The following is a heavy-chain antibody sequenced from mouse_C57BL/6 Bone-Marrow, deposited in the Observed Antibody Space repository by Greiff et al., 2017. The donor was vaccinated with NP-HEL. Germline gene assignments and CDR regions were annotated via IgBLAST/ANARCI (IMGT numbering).Heavy chain of an antibody. CDR2: IDPANGNT. CDR3: ARSLITTGGYFDV. D-gene: IGHD1-1*01. Sequence: EVQLQQSVAELVRPGASVKLSCTASGFNIKNTYMPWVKQRPEQGLEWIGRIDPANGNTKYAPKFQGKATITADTSSNTAYLQLSSLTSEDTAIYYCARSLITTGGYFDVWGTGTTVTVSS. V-gene: IGHV14-3*01. CDR1: GFNIKNTY. J-gene: IGHJ1*03.